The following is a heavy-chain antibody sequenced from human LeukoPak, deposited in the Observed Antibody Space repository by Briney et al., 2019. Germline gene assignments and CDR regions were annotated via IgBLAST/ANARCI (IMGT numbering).Heavy chain of an antibody. Sequence: GGSLRLSCAASGFTVSSNYMSWVRQAPGKGLEGVSVIYSGGSTYYADSVKGRFTVSRDNSKNTLYLQMNSLRAEDTAVYYCAKDDHGGSGWRDYFDYWGQGTVVTVSS. V-gene: IGHV3-53*01. CDR1: GFTVSSNY. CDR2: IYSGGST. CDR3: AKDDHGGSGWRDYFDY. J-gene: IGHJ4*02. D-gene: IGHD6-19*01.